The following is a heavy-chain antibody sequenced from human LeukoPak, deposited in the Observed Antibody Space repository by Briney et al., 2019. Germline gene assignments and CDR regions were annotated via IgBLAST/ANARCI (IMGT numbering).Heavy chain of an antibody. CDR1: GGSISSDH. Sequence: SETLSLTCTVSGGSISSDHWTWIRQPPGKGLEWIARIYYSGSTNYNPSLKSRVTISLDSSKNQFSLRLSSVTPADTAAYYCASLSIDSSTGTFGWFDPWGQGTLVTVSS. CDR3: ASLSIDSSTGTFGWFDP. J-gene: IGHJ5*02. CDR2: IYYSGST. D-gene: IGHD1-14*01. V-gene: IGHV4-59*01.